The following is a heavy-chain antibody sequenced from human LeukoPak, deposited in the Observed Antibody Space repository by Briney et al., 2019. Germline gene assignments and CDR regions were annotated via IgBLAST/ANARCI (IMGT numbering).Heavy chain of an antibody. CDR1: GFVFSNYW. V-gene: IGHV3-7*01. CDR2: IKPDGTEK. J-gene: IGHJ4*02. Sequence: GGSLRLSCAASGFVFSNYWMSWVRQAPGKGLEWVANIKPDGTEKYYVDSLKGRFTISRDNAKNSLYLQMNSLRVEDTAVYYCARGGNSSWDYWGQGALVTVSS. CDR3: ARGGNSSWDY. D-gene: IGHD5-24*01.